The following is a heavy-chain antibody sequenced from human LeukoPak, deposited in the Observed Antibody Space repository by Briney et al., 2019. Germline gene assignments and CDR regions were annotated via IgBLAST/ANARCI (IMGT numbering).Heavy chain of an antibody. Sequence: GASVKVSCKASGGTLSSYAISWVRQAPGQGLEWMGGITPIFGTANYAQKFQGRVTITTDESTSTAYMELSSLRSEDTAVYYCARNGGRVVPAAIRGAYYYYYMDVWGKGTTVTVSS. CDR2: ITPIFGTA. CDR1: GGTLSSYA. CDR3: ARNGGRVVPAAIRGAYYYYYMDV. D-gene: IGHD2-2*02. J-gene: IGHJ6*03. V-gene: IGHV1-69*05.